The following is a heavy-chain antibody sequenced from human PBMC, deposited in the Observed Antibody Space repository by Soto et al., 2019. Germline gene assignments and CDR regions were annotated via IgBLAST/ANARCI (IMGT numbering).Heavy chain of an antibody. J-gene: IGHJ4*02. D-gene: IGHD2-15*01. CDR2: AAYSGGT. CDR1: GGSIANNNYF. V-gene: IGHV4-39*01. Sequence: SETLSLTCTVSGGSIANNNYFWGWVRQPPGKGLEWIGSAAYSGGTYKNPSLESRVTVSVDTSKNQFSLKLTSVTAADTAVYYCAKVVVGATSHSDFDSWGQGXLVTVYS. CDR3: AKVVVGATSHSDFDS.